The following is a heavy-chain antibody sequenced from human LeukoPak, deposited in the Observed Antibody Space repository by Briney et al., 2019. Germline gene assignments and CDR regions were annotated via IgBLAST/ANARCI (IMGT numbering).Heavy chain of an antibody. V-gene: IGHV1-18*01. D-gene: IGHD2-2*01. J-gene: IGHJ4*02. CDR2: ISAYNGNT. CDR3: ARDRTLYCSSTSCYFDY. CDR1: GYTFTNYG. Sequence: ASVKVSCKASGYTFTNYGISWVRQAPGQGLEWMGWISAYNGNTNYAQELQGRVTMTTDTSTSTAYMELRSLRSDDTAVYYCARDRTLYCSSTSCYFDYWGQGTLVTVSS.